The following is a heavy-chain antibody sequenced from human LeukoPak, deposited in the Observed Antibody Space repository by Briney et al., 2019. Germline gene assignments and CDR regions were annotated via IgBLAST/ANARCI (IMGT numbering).Heavy chain of an antibody. CDR3: TRDWEPNYDFWSGYPGY. Sequence: GGSLRLSCTASGFTFGDYAMSWVRQAPGKGLEWVGFIRSKAYGGTTEYAASVKGRFTISRDDSKSIAYLQMNSLKTEDTVVYYCTRDWEPNYDFWSGYPGYWGQGTLVTVSS. V-gene: IGHV3-49*04. J-gene: IGHJ4*02. CDR2: IRSKAYGGTT. D-gene: IGHD3-3*01. CDR1: GFTFGDYA.